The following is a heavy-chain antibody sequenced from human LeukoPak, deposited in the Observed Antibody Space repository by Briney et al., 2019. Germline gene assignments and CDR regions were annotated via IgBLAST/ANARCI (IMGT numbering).Heavy chain of an antibody. CDR2: IIPIFGTA. J-gene: IGHJ3*02. Sequence: ASVKVSCKASGGTFSSYAISWVQQAPGQGLEWMGGIIPIFGTANYAQKFQGRVTITADESTSTAYMELSSLRSEDTAVYYCARPPPYDSSAFDIWGQGTMVTVSS. CDR1: GGTFSSYA. V-gene: IGHV1-69*01. D-gene: IGHD3-22*01. CDR3: ARPPPYDSSAFDI.